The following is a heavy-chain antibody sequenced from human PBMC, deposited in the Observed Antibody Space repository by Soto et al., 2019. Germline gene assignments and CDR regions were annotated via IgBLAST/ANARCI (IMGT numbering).Heavy chain of an antibody. V-gene: IGHV5-10-1*01. Sequence: PGESLKISCKGSGYSFTSYWVSWVRQMPGKGLEWMGRIDPSDSYTNYSLPFQGHVTMSADKSISTAYLQWSSLKASDTAMSYCATRGRTSGWLNWGQGTLVTVSS. D-gene: IGHD6-25*01. CDR1: GYSFTSYW. J-gene: IGHJ4*02. CDR3: ATRGRTSGWLN. CDR2: IDPSDSYT.